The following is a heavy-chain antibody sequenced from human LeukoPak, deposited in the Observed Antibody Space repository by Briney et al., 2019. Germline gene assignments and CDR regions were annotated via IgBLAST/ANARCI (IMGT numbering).Heavy chain of an antibody. J-gene: IGHJ4*02. CDR1: GFTFSSYG. CDR2: IHGDGSST. V-gene: IGHV3-74*03. CDR3: ARDDNFGSGLGGY. Sequence: GGSLRLSCAASGFTFSSYGMHWVRQAPGKGLVWVSRIHGDGSSTTYADSVKGQFTISRDNAQNTLYLQMNSLRVEDTAVYYCARDDNFGSGLGGYWGQGTLVTVSS. D-gene: IGHD3-10*01.